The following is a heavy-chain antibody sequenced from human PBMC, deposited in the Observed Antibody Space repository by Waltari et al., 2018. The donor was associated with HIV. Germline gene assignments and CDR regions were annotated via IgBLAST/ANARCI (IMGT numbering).Heavy chain of an antibody. CDR3: ARVRCSSSSCYSGWFDP. V-gene: IGHV1-18*01. CDR1: GYTFTSYG. Sequence: QVQLVQSGAEVKKPGASVKVSCKASGYTFTSYGISWVRQAPGQGLEWMGWISAYNGNTNYAHKLQGRVTMTTDPSTSTATMELRRLRSDDTAVYYCARVRCSSSSCYSGWFDPWGQGTLVTVTS. D-gene: IGHD2-2*01. CDR2: ISAYNGNT. J-gene: IGHJ5*02.